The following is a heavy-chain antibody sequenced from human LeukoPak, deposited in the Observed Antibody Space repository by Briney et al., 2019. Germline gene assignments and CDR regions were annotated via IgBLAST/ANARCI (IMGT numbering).Heavy chain of an antibody. Sequence: GGSLRLSCAASGFTFNSYWMSWVRQAPGKGLEWVANIKQHGSEKYYVDSVKGRFTISRDNAKNSLYLQMNSLRAEDTAVYYCAGAPFYDILTGYFFDYWGQGTLVTVSS. CDR2: IKQHGSEK. J-gene: IGHJ4*02. D-gene: IGHD3-9*01. CDR1: GFTFNSYW. V-gene: IGHV3-7*01. CDR3: AGAPFYDILTGYFFDY.